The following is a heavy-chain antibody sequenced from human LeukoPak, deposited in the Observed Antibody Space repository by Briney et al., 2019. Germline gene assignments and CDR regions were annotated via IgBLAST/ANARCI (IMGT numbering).Heavy chain of an antibody. CDR3: TRKTGGSSDFY. Sequence: SETLSLTCAVSAYSISSNNWWGWIRQPPGKGLEWIGYIFHSGSTYYNPSLKSRVTMPVDTSKNQFSLRLSSVTAVDTAVYYCTRKTGGSSDFYWGQGTLVTVSS. J-gene: IGHJ4*02. V-gene: IGHV4-28*01. CDR2: IFHSGST. D-gene: IGHD6-19*01. CDR1: AYSISSNNW.